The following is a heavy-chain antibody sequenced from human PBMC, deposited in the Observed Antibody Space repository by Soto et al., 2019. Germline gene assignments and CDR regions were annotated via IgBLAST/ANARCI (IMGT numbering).Heavy chain of an antibody. CDR3: AKEGPLGYCSGGSCYGDDAFDI. CDR2: ISGSGGST. J-gene: IGHJ3*02. D-gene: IGHD2-15*01. Sequence: GGSLRLSCAASGFTFSSYAMSWVRQAPGKGLEWVSAISGSGGSTYYADSVKGRFTISRDNSKNTLYLQMNSLRAEDTAVYYCAKEGPLGYCSGGSCYGDDAFDIWGQGTMVTVSS. V-gene: IGHV3-23*01. CDR1: GFTFSSYA.